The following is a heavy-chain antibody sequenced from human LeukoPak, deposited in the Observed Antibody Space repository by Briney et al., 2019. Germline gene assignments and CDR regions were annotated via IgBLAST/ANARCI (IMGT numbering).Heavy chain of an antibody. CDR1: GGSFGGYY. Sequence: SETLSLTCAVYGGSFGGYYWSWIRQPPGKGLEWIGEINHSGSTNYNPSLKSRVTISVDTSKNQFSLKLSSVTAADTAVYYCARASIDCSSTSCLLFDYWGQGTLVTVSS. J-gene: IGHJ4*02. V-gene: IGHV4-34*01. D-gene: IGHD2-2*01. CDR3: ARASIDCSSTSCLLFDY. CDR2: INHSGST.